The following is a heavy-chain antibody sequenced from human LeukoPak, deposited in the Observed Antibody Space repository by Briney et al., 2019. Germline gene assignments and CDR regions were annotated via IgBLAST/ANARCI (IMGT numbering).Heavy chain of an antibody. Sequence: GGSLRLSCAASGFTFSNAWMSWVRQAPGKGLEWVGRIKSKTDGGITDYAAPVKGRFTISRDDSKNTLYLQMNSLKTEDTAVNCCTTVRQYIQPRWGQGTMVTVSS. J-gene: IGHJ3*01. CDR3: TTVRQYIQPR. D-gene: IGHD5-18*01. V-gene: IGHV3-15*01. CDR2: IKSKTDGGIT. CDR1: GFTFSNAW.